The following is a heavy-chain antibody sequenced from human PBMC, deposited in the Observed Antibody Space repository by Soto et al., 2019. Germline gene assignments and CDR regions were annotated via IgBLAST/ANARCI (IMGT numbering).Heavy chain of an antibody. CDR3: ARDTDCSSTSCYDY. CDR2: ISAYNGNR. D-gene: IGHD2-2*01. CDR1: GYTFTNYG. Sequence: ASVKVSCKASGYTFTNYGINWVRQAPGQGLEWMGWISAYNGNRNYAQRVQGRFTMTTDTSTSTAYMELRSLRSDDTAVYYCARDTDCSSTSCYDYWGQGTLVTVSS. V-gene: IGHV1-18*01. J-gene: IGHJ4*02.